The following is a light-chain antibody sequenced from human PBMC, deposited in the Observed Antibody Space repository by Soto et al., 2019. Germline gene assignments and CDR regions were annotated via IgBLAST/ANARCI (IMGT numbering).Light chain of an antibody. CDR1: SSNIGSNY. CDR2: TNN. V-gene: IGLV1-47*01. CDR3: ATWDDGLNGL. Sequence: QSVLTQPPSASGTPGQRITISCSGSSSNIGSNYVYWYRQLPGTAPKLLIYTNNQRPSGVPDRFSGSKSGTSASLAISGLQSEDEADYYCATWDDGLNGLFGGGTKLTVL. J-gene: IGLJ3*02.